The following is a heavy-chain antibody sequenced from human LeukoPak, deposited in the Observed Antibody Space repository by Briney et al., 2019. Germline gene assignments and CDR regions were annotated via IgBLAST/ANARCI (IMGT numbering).Heavy chain of an antibody. CDR3: ATHYYGSGSYYGGGY. J-gene: IGHJ4*02. V-gene: IGHV1-69*13. Sequence: GASVKVSCKASGGTFSSYAISWVRQAPGQGLEWMGGIIPIFGTANYAQKFQGRVTITADESTSTAYKELSSLRSEDTAVYYCATHYYGSGSYYGGGYWGQGTLVPVSS. CDR2: IIPIFGTA. CDR1: GGTFSSYA. D-gene: IGHD3-10*01.